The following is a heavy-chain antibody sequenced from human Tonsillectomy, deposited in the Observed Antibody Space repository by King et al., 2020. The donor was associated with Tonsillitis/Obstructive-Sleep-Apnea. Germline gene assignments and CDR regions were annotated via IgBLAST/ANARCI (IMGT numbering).Heavy chain of an antibody. J-gene: IGHJ4*02. CDR3: ARDPTDYYASGNYYFDY. CDR1: GFTFSDFY. Sequence: QLVESGGGLVKPGGSLRLSCAASGFTFSDFYMSWIRQAPGKGLEWVSYISSSSSYTSDADSVKGRFTISRDNANNSLYLQMNSLRAEDTAVYYCARDPTDYYASGNYYFDYWGQGTLVTVSS. CDR2: ISSSSSYT. V-gene: IGHV3-11*05. D-gene: IGHD3-10*01.